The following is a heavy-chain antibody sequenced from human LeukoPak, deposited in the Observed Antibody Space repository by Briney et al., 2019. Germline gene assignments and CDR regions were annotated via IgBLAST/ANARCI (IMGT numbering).Heavy chain of an antibody. Sequence: SETLSLTCTVSGGSISSYYWSWIRQPPGKGLEWIGYIYYSGSTNYNPSLKSRVTISVDTSKNQFSLKLSSVTAADTAVYYCARAGGYSYGINDWGQGTLVTVSS. CDR3: ARAGGYSYGIND. V-gene: IGHV4-59*01. J-gene: IGHJ4*02. D-gene: IGHD5-18*01. CDR1: GGSISSYY. CDR2: IYYSGST.